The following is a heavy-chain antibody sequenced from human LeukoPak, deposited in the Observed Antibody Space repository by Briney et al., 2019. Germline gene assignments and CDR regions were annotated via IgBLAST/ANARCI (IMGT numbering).Heavy chain of an antibody. CDR1: GYTFTSYG. CDR2: ISAYNGNT. V-gene: IGHV1-18*04. D-gene: IGHD2-2*01. J-gene: IGHJ6*04. CDR3: ARDFPIVVVPAAMRDYYGMDV. Sequence: ASVNVSCKASGYTFTSYGISWVRQAPGQGLEWMGWISAYNGNTNYAQKLQGRVTMTTDTSTSTAYMELRSLRSDDTAVYYCARDFPIVVVPAAMRDYYGMDVWGKGTTVTVSS.